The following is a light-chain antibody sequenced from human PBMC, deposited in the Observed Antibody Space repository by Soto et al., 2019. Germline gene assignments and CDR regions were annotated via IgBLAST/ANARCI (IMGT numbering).Light chain of an antibody. Sequence: EIVLTQSPGTLSLSPGERATLSYRASQSVSSSYLAWYQQKPGQAPRLLIYGASSRATGIPDRFSGSGSGTDFTLTISRLEPEDFAVDYCQQYGSSSWTFGQGTKVEIK. J-gene: IGKJ1*01. CDR2: GAS. CDR1: QSVSSSY. CDR3: QQYGSSSWT. V-gene: IGKV3-20*01.